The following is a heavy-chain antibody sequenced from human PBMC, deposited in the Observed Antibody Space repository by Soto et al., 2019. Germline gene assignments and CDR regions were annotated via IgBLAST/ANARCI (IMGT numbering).Heavy chain of an antibody. CDR1: GGSISSGGYS. Sequence: PSDTLSLTCAVSGGSISSGGYSWSWIRQPPGKGLEWIGYIYHSGSTYYNPSLKSRVTISVDRSKNQFSLKLSSVTAADTAVYYCARKNNWFDPWGQGTLVTVSS. CDR3: ARKNNWFDP. CDR2: IYHSGST. J-gene: IGHJ5*02. V-gene: IGHV4-30-2*01.